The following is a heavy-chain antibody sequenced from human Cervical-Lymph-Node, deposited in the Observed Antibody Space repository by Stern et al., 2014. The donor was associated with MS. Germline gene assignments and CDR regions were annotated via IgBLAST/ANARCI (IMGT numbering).Heavy chain of an antibody. CDR3: ARGRWGSGYYYSTYNWFDP. J-gene: IGHJ5*02. V-gene: IGHV1-8*01. D-gene: IGHD3-22*01. CDR1: GYTFTSYD. CDR2: MNPNSGNT. Sequence: VQLVESGAEVKKPGASVKVSCKASGYTFTSYDINWVRQATGQGLEWMGWMNPNSGNTGYAQKFQGRVTMTRNTSISTAYMELSSLRSEDTAVYYCARGRWGSGYYYSTYNWFDPWGQGTLVTVSS.